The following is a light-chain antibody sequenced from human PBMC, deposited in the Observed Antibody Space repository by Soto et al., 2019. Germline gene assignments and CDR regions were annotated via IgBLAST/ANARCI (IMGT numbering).Light chain of an antibody. CDR1: QSVSSN. Sequence: EMVLTQSPVTLSVSPGERATLSCRASQSVSSNLAWYQHRPGQAPRLLVYGASTRASGIPPRFSGSGSGTDFTLTISSLQSEDFAVYYCQQLNYWPRITFGQGTRLEIK. CDR3: QQLNYWPRIT. J-gene: IGKJ5*01. CDR2: GAS. V-gene: IGKV3-15*01.